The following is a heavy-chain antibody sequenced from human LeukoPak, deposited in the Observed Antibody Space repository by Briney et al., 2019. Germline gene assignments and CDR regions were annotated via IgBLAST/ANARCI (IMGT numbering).Heavy chain of an antibody. V-gene: IGHV1-69*13. CDR2: IIPIFGTA. CDR1: RGTFSSYA. CDR3: ARDRRGRYCSSISCYLGCFDP. Sequence: SVKVSCKASRGTFSSYAISWVRRAPGQGLEWMGGIIPIFGTANYAQKFQGRVKITADESTSTAYMELSSLRSDDTAVYYCARDRRGRYCSSISCYLGCFDPWGQGTLVTVSS. J-gene: IGHJ5*02. D-gene: IGHD2-2*01.